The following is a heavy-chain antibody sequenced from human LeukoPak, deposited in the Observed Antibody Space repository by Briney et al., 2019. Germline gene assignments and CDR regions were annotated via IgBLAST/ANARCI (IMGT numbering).Heavy chain of an antibody. CDR1: GFTFSSYG. CDR3: ATGRDTAMVRLDY. J-gene: IGHJ4*02. V-gene: IGHV3-30*02. CDR2: IRYDGSNK. Sequence: PGGSLRLSCAASGFTFSSYGMHWVRQAPGKGLEWVAFIRYDGSNKYYADSVKGRFTISRDNSKNTLYLQMNSLRAEDTVVYYCATGRDTAMVRLDYWGQGTLVTVSS. D-gene: IGHD5-18*01.